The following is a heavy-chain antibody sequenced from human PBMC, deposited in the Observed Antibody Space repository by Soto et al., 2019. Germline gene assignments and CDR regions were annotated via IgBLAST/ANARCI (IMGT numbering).Heavy chain of an antibody. D-gene: IGHD5-12*01. CDR3: ARESSGYSSYFDY. V-gene: IGHV3-74*01. J-gene: IGHJ4*02. CDR2: ISRDGSST. Sequence: GGSLRLSCAASGLIFGNYWMHWVRQAPGKGLVWVSRISRDGSSTNYADSVKGRFTISRDNAKNTRYLQMDSLRAEDTAVYYCARESSGYSSYFDYWGQGTLVTVSS. CDR1: GLIFGNYW.